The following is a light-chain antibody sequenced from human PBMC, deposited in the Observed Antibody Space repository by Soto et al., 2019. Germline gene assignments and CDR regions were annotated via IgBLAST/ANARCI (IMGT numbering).Light chain of an antibody. CDR2: GAS. Sequence: ESGLRQSPVTMSLSPGERATLSCRASQSVAGNSLAWYRHKPGQAPKLVIYGASSRSAGVPDRFVGSGSGTDFTLTISRLEPEDFAVYYCQQYGSSRDTFGQGTKLEIK. CDR3: QQYGSSRDT. V-gene: IGKV3-20*01. J-gene: IGKJ2*01. CDR1: QSVAGNS.